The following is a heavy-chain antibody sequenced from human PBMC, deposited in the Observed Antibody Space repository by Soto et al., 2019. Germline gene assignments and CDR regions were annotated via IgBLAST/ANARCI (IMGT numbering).Heavy chain of an antibody. V-gene: IGHV3-21*01. CDR2: VNSSSSYI. CDR1: GFTFSGHT. D-gene: IGHD3-10*01. Sequence: EVQLVESGGGLVKPGGSLRLSCAASGFTFSGHTINWVRQAPGKGLEWVSSVNSSSSYIYYADSVKGRFTVSRDNAEKSLYLQMNSLRAEDTAMYYCARCMGFDGSGYAFFDSWGQGTLVTVSS. J-gene: IGHJ4*02. CDR3: ARCMGFDGSGYAFFDS.